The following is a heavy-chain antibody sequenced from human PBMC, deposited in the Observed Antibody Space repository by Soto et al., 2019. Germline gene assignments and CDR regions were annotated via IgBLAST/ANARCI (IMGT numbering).Heavy chain of an antibody. Sequence: PGGSLRLSCSASGFTFSSYAMHWVRKAPGKGLEYVSAISSNGGSTYYADSVKGRFTISRDNSKNTLYLQMSSLRAEDTAVYYCVKASGIAAAGSVYYGMDVWGQGTTVTVSS. CDR3: VKASGIAAAGSVYYGMDV. CDR2: ISSNGGST. J-gene: IGHJ6*02. V-gene: IGHV3-64D*06. CDR1: GFTFSSYA. D-gene: IGHD6-13*01.